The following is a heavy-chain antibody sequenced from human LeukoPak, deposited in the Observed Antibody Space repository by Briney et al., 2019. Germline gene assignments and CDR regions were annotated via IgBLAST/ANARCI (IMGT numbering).Heavy chain of an antibody. CDR2: IYTSGRT. D-gene: IGHD5-18*01. CDR3: ARGLWPLYYFDY. CDR1: SGSISSGSYY. Sequence: SETLSPTCTVSSGSISSGSYYWSWIRQPAGKGLEWIGRIYTSGRTDYSPSLKSRVTISVDTSKNQFSLKLSSVTAADTAVYYCARGLWPLYYFDYWGQGTLVTVSS. J-gene: IGHJ4*02. V-gene: IGHV4-61*02.